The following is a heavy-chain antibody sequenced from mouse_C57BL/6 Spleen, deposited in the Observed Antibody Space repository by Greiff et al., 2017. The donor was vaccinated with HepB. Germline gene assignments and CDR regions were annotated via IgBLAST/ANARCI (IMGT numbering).Heavy chain of an antibody. D-gene: IGHD1-1*01. CDR3: ARDYGSSYAMDY. J-gene: IGHJ4*01. CDR2: IYPSDSET. CDR1: GYTFTSYW. V-gene: IGHV1-61*01. Sequence: QVQRQQPGAELVRPGSSVKLSCKASGYTFTSYWMDWVKQRPGQGLEWIGNIYPSDSETHYNQKFKDKATLTVDKSSSTAYMQRSSLTSEDSAVYYCARDYGSSYAMDYWGQVTSVTVSS.